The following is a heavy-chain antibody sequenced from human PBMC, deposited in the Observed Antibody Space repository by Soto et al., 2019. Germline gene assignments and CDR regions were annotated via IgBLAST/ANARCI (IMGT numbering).Heavy chain of an antibody. CDR3: ATDRLHRGYDPSYFDY. CDR1: GYTFTSYG. J-gene: IGHJ4*02. V-gene: IGHV1-18*01. CDR2: ISAYNGNT. Sequence: GASVKVSCKASGYTFTSYGISWVRQAPGQGLEWMGWISAYNGNTNYAQKLQGRVTMTTDTSTSTAYMELRSLRSDDTAVYYCATDRLHRGYDPSYFDYWGQGTLVTVSS. D-gene: IGHD5-12*01.